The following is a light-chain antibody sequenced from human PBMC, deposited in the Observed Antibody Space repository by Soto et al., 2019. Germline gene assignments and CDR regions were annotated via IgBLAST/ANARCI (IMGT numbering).Light chain of an antibody. J-gene: IGLJ1*01. CDR1: SSNIGAGYD. Sequence: QSVLTQPPSVSGAPGQRVTIFCTGSSSNIGAGYDVHWYQQLPGTAPKLIIYGTTNRPSGVPDRFSGSKSGTSASLAITGLQAEDEAHYYCQSYDGTLSGSYVFGIGTKVTVL. CDR2: GTT. CDR3: QSYDGTLSGSYV. V-gene: IGLV1-40*01.